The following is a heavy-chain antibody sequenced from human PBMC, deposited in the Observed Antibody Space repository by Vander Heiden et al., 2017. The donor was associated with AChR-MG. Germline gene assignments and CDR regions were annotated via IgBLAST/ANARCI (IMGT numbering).Heavy chain of an antibody. CDR2: MNPNSGNT. Sequence: QVPPVQSGSEVKKPGASVKVSCKASGYTFTSYDINWVRQATGQGLEWMGWMNPNSGNTGYAQKFQGRVTMTRNTSISTAYMELSSLRSEDTAVYYCARGSNWGSYYYMDVWGKGTTVTVSS. V-gene: IGHV1-8*01. CDR1: GYTFTSYD. J-gene: IGHJ6*03. D-gene: IGHD7-27*01. CDR3: ARGSNWGSYYYMDV.